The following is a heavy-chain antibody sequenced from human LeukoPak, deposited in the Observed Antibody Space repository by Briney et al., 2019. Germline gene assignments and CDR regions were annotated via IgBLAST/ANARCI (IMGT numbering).Heavy chain of an antibody. V-gene: IGHV3-43D*04. D-gene: IGHD3-10*01. J-gene: IGHJ5*02. CDR1: GFTFDDYA. CDR2: ISWDGGST. CDR3: AKDIAGSGTSGFDP. Sequence: GGSLRLSCAASGFTFDDYAMHWVRQAPGKGLEWVSLISWDGGSTYYADSVKGRFTISRDNSKNSLYLQMNSLRAEDTALYYCAKDIAGSGTSGFDPWGQGTLVTVSS.